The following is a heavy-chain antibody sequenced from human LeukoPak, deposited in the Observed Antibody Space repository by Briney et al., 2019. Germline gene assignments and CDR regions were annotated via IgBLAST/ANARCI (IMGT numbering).Heavy chain of an antibody. CDR3: AKDQSSGWYLGYFDY. CDR2: ISSSSSYI. CDR1: GFTFSSYS. J-gene: IGHJ4*02. V-gene: IGHV3-21*01. Sequence: GGSLRLSCAASGFTFSSYSMNWVRQAPGKGLEWVSSISSSSSYIYYADSVKGRFTISRDNAKNTLYLQMNSLRAEDTALYYCAKDQSSGWYLGYFDYWGQGTLVTVSS. D-gene: IGHD6-19*01.